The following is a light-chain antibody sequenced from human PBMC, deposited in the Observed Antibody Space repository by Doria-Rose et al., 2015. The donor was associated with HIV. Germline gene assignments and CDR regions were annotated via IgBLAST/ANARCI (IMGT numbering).Light chain of an antibody. V-gene: IGLV2-14*03. CDR3: NSYTTSSTHNYV. J-gene: IGLJ1*01. CDR1: SSDVGGFGY. Sequence: SGSPGQSITISCTGTSSDVGGFGYVSWYQQHPGKAPKLMIYDASNRPSGVSNRFSGSKSGDTASLIISGLQAEDEADYYCNSYTTSSTHNYVFGTGTKVTVL. CDR2: DAS.